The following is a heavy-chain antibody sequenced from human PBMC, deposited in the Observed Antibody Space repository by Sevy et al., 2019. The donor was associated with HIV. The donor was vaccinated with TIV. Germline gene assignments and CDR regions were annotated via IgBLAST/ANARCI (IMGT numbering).Heavy chain of an antibody. CDR1: GVSISSYSYY. V-gene: IGHV4-39*01. J-gene: IGHJ3*02. Sequence: SETLSLICSVSGVSISSYSYYWGWVRQPPEEGLEWIGSVYYTGSTYYNPSLKTQVSISVDTSKNLFSVRLDSVTAADTAVYYCARHRVFLQLDAFDIWGQGTMVTVSS. CDR3: ARHRVFLQLDAFDI. CDR2: VYYTGST. D-gene: IGHD1-1*01.